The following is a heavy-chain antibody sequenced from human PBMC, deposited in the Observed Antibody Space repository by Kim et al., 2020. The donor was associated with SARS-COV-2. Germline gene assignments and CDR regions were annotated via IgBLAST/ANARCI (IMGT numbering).Heavy chain of an antibody. CDR3: MGGLHWTFSS. J-gene: IGHJ5*02. Sequence: GGSLRLSCAASGLFVNDNYMAWVRQAPGKGLEFVSLLASAGEISYADSVKGRFVISRDPSKNALFLQMNALRTADTAIYYCMGGLHWTFSSCGPGTLVTVSS. CDR2: LASAGEI. D-gene: IGHD1-1*01. CDR1: GLFVNDNY. V-gene: IGHV3-53*01.